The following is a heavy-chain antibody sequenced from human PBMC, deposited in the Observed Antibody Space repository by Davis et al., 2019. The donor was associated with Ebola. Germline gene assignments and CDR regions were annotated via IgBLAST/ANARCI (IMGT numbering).Heavy chain of an antibody. Sequence: MPSETLSLTCTVSGGSMSSYYWSWIRQPPGKGLEWIGYIYYSGSTNYNPSLKGRVTISVDTSKNQFSLELSSVTAADTAVYYCARDKFDILTDHYFDYWGQGTLVTVSS. CDR3: ARDKFDILTDHYFDY. CDR2: IYYSGST. CDR1: GGSMSSYY. D-gene: IGHD3-9*01. J-gene: IGHJ4*02. V-gene: IGHV4-59*01.